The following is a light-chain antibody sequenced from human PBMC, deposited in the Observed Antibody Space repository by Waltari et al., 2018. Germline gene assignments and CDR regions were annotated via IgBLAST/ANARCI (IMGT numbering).Light chain of an antibody. CDR3: SAWDDSLSALV. CDR2: KSN. Sequence: QSVLIQPPSASGTPGQRVTISWSGSSSNLGSHYVSWYQQLPGTAPKLLIYKSNERPSGVPDRLSGSKSGTSASLAISGLRSEDEADYYCSAWDDSLSALVFGTGTKVTVL. V-gene: IGLV1-47*01. CDR1: SSNLGSHY. J-gene: IGLJ1*01.